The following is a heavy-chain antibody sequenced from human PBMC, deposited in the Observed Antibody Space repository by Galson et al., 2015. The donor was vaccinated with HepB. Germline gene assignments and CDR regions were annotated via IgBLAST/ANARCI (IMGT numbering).Heavy chain of an antibody. D-gene: IGHD3-3*01. V-gene: IGHV3-33*01. Sequence: SLRLSCAASGFTFSSYGMHWVRQAPGKGLEWVAVIWYDGSNKYYADSVKGRFTISRDNSKNTLYLQMNSLRAEDTAVYYCARDRGAIRFLEWLPLHWGQGTLVTVSS. CDR1: GFTFSSYG. CDR3: ARDRGAIRFLEWLPLH. CDR2: IWYDGSNK. J-gene: IGHJ4*02.